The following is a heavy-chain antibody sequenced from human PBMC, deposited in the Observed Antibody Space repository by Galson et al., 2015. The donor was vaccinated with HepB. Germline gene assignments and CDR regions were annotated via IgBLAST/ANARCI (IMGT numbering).Heavy chain of an antibody. D-gene: IGHD3-10*01. CDR1: GFTFSSYR. J-gene: IGHJ3*01. Sequence: SLRLSCAASGFTFSSYRMNWVRQAPEKGLEWVSYISGSGSTLIYADSLKGRFAISRDNAKNSLYLQMNSLRAEDTAVYYCARGLRVNALDVWGQGTMVTVSS. CDR2: ISGSGSTL. CDR3: ARGLRVNALDV. V-gene: IGHV3-48*01.